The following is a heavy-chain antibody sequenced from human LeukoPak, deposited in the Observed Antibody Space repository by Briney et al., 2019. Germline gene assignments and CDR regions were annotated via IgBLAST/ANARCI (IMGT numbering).Heavy chain of an antibody. Sequence: PGGSLRLSCAASGFTFRTYGMNWVRQAPGKGLEWVSAIRGSGDDTYYADSVKGRFAISRDNSKSTLYLQMHSLRAEDTAVYYCAKAHDDWNYVYFRHWGQGTPVTVSS. CDR3: AKAHDDWNYVYFRH. CDR1: GFTFRTYG. D-gene: IGHD1-7*01. V-gene: IGHV3-23*01. J-gene: IGHJ1*01. CDR2: IRGSGDDT.